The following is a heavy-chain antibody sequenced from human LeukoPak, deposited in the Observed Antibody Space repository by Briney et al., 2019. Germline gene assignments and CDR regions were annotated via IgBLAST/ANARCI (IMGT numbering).Heavy chain of an antibody. D-gene: IGHD6-19*01. J-gene: IGHJ4*02. CDR1: GFTFSSYG. CDR2: ISYDGSNK. CDR3: AKARYPLAVAGRGGFDY. Sequence: PGGSLRLSCAASGFTFSSYGMHWVRQAPGKGLEWVAVISYDGSNKYYADSVKGRFTISRDNSKNTLYLQMNSLRAEDTAVYYCAKARYPLAVAGRGGFDYWGQGTLVTVSS. V-gene: IGHV3-30*18.